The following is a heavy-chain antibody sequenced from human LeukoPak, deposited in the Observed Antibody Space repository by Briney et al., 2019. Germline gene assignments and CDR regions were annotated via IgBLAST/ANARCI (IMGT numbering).Heavy chain of an antibody. CDR2: ISGSGDST. CDR3: AKEGVEMASFDY. D-gene: IGHD5-24*01. Sequence: GGSLRLSCAASGITFSSYAMTWVRQAPGKGLEWVSLISGSGDSTYYADSVKGRFTISRDNSKNTLYLQMNSLRAEDTAVYYCAKEGVEMASFDYWGQGTLVTVSS. CDR1: GITFSSYA. J-gene: IGHJ4*02. V-gene: IGHV3-23*01.